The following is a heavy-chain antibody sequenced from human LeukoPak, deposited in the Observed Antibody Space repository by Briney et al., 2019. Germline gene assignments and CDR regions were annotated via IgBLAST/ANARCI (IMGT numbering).Heavy chain of an antibody. CDR3: AATRVTTTRLDY. CDR2: INPNSGVT. Sequence: ASVKVSCNASGYTFIGYYMHWVRHARGQGLEWMGWINPNSGVTNYAQKFQGMDTMTRDTSISTAYMEQTSLRSDDTAVYYCAATRVTTTRLDYWGQGTLVTVSS. V-gene: IGHV1-2*02. CDR1: GYTFIGYY. J-gene: IGHJ4*02. D-gene: IGHD5-12*01.